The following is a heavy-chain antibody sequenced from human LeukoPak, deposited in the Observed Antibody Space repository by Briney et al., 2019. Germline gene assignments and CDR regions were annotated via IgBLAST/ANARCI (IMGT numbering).Heavy chain of an antibody. Sequence: GGSLRLSCSASGFTLSNYVMHWVRQAPGKGLEYVSAITSNGGSTYYAESVKGRFTFSRDNSKNTLYLQMSSLRAEDTAVYYGVKEGGRVHYGSGGFFDSWGQGTLVTVSS. V-gene: IGHV3-64D*09. D-gene: IGHD3-10*01. CDR1: GFTLSNYV. CDR3: VKEGGRVHYGSGGFFDS. J-gene: IGHJ4*02. CDR2: ITSNGGST.